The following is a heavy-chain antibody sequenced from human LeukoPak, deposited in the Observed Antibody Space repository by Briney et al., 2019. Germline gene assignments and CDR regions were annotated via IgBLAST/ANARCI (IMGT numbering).Heavy chain of an antibody. CDR3: ARDEEIAVAERPRYYYYGMDV. Sequence: GGSLRLSCAASGFTFSSYSMNWVRQAPGKGLEWVSSISSSSSYIYYADSVKGRFTISRDNAKNSLYLQMNSLRAEDTAVYYCARDEEIAVAERPRYYYYGMDVWGQGTTVTVSS. J-gene: IGHJ6*02. V-gene: IGHV3-21*01. CDR1: GFTFSSYS. D-gene: IGHD6-19*01. CDR2: ISSSSSYI.